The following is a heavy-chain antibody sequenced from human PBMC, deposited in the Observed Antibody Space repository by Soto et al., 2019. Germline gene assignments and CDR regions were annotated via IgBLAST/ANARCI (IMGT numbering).Heavy chain of an antibody. CDR3: ARGRSSSSWYPYYYYGMDV. CDR1: GSTFTSYG. V-gene: IGHV1-18*01. Sequence: GASLKVSCKSSGSTFTSYGIIGGRRPAGQGLEWMGGMSVYNVNTNYAQKIQGRVTMTTDTSTSTAYMELRSMRSDDTAVYYCARGRSSSSWYPYYYYGMDVWGQGTTVTVSS. CDR2: MSVYNVNT. D-gene: IGHD6-13*01. J-gene: IGHJ6*02.